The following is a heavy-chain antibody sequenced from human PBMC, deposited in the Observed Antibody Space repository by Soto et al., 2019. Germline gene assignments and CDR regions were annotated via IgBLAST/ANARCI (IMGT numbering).Heavy chain of an antibody. V-gene: IGHV1-69*01. D-gene: IGHD1-7*01. CDR1: GGSLTGYT. J-gene: IGHJ6*02. Sequence: QVQLVQSGAEVKRSGSSVKVSCKASGGSLTGYTITWVRQAPGQGLEWMGGIIPIFDTTNYAQKLQGRVTITADDSTSTAYMELSSLRSEDTAVYYCARASIGRITGSTLAYYYYYVMDVWGQETTVTVSS. CDR3: ARASIGRITGSTLAYYYYYVMDV. CDR2: IIPIFDTT.